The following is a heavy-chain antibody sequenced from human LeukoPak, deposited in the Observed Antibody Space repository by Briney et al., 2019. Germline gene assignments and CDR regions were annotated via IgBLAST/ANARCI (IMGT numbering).Heavy chain of an antibody. V-gene: IGHV4-59*01. CDR2: IYYSGST. CDR1: GGSISSYY. J-gene: IGHJ4*02. D-gene: IGHD2-21*02. CDR3: AGGVTTRGFDY. Sequence: SETLSLTCTVSGGSISSYYWSWIRQPPGKGLEWIGYIYYSGSTNYNPSLRSRVTISVDTSKNQFSLKLSSVTAADTAVYYCAGGVTTRGFDYWGQGTLVTVSS.